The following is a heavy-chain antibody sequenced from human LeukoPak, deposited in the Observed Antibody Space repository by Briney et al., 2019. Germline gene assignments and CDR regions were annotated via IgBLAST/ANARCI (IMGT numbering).Heavy chain of an antibody. CDR3: ARDTIDYGDYVFLDY. CDR2: INTNTGNP. CDR1: GYTFTSYA. D-gene: IGHD4-17*01. Sequence: ASVKVSCKASGYTFTSYAMNWVRQAPGQGLEWMGWINTNTGNPTYAQGFTGRFVFSLDTSVSTAYLQISSLKAEDTAVYYCARDTIDYGDYVFLDYWGQGTLVTVSP. V-gene: IGHV7-4-1*02. J-gene: IGHJ4*02.